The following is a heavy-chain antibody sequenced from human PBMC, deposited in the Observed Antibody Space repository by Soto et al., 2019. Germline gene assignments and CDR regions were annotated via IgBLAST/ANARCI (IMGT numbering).Heavy chain of an antibody. V-gene: IGHV3-23*01. J-gene: IGHJ4*02. CDR3: AKPSQFGDFAGSFDF. D-gene: IGHD2-21*02. CDR1: GFIFNDYA. Sequence: GGSLRLSCAASGFIFNDYAINWVRQVPGKGLEWVSVISGRGGNIFYADSVKGRFAISRDNSKNIVYLQMSNLRVDDTAMYYCAKPSQFGDFAGSFDFWGQGTQVTVSS. CDR2: ISGRGGNI.